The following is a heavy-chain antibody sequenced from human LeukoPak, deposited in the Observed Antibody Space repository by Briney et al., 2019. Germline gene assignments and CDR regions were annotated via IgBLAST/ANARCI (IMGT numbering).Heavy chain of an antibody. Sequence: GGSLRLSCAASGFTFSSYAMSWVRQAPGKGLEWVSAISGSGGSTYYADSVKSRFTISRDNSKNTLYLQMNSLRAEDTAVHYSAKGITAAAGTGGGRYYFDYWGQGTLVTVSS. J-gene: IGHJ4*02. V-gene: IGHV3-23*01. CDR2: ISGSGGST. CDR1: GFTFSSYA. CDR3: AKGITAAAGTGGGRYYFDY. D-gene: IGHD6-13*01.